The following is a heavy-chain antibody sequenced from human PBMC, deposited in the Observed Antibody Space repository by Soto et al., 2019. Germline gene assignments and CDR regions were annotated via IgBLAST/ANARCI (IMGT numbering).Heavy chain of an antibody. V-gene: IGHV1-69*06. CDR3: ASILTGHAGYYYYGMDV. CDR2: IIPIFGTA. CDR1: GVTFSSYA. D-gene: IGHD3-9*01. J-gene: IGHJ6*02. Sequence: SVKVSCKASGVTFSSYAISWVRQAPGQGLEWMGGIIPIFGTANYAQKFQGRVTITADKSTSTAYMELSSLRSEDTAVYYCASILTGHAGYYYYGMDVWGQGTTVTVSS.